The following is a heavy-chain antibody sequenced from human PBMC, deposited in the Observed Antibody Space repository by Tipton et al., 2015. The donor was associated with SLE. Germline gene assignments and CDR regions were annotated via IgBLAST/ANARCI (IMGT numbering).Heavy chain of an antibody. V-gene: IGHV1-18*01. CDR2: ISHYTGNT. D-gene: IGHD1-1*01. Sequence: QVQLVQSGAEVKKPGASVKVSCKASGYTFTSYDIHWVRQAPGQGLEWMGWISHYTGNTDYAQRLQGRVTMTTDTPPTTAYMELRSLRFDDTAVYYCVERYDTFDIWGQGTMVTVSS. J-gene: IGHJ3*02. CDR3: VERYDTFDI. CDR1: GYTFTSYD.